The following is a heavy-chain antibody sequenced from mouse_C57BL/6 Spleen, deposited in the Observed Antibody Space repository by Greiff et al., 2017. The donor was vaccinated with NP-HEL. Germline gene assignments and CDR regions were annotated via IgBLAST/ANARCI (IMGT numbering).Heavy chain of an antibody. J-gene: IGHJ2*01. CDR2: IYPGNSDT. Sequence: VQLKQSGTVLARPGASVKMSCKTSGYTFTSYWMHWVKQRPGQGLEWIGAIYPGNSDTSYNQKFKGKAKLTAVTSASTAYMELSSLTNEDSAVYYCTTPFATVVATDYWGQGTTLTVSS. V-gene: IGHV1-5*01. D-gene: IGHD1-1*01. CDR3: TTPFATVVATDY. CDR1: GYTFTSYW.